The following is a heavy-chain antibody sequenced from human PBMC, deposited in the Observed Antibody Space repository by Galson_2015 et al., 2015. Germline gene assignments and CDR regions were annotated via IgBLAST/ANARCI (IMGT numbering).Heavy chain of an antibody. Sequence: SLRLSCAASGFTFRDHSLDWVRQAPGKGLEWVGRTRKKANSYTTEYAASVKGRFTISRDASKNSLYLQMNSLKTEDTAVYYCALYGDYDFDYWGQGTLVTVSS. CDR1: GFTFRDHS. J-gene: IGHJ4*02. V-gene: IGHV3-72*01. D-gene: IGHD4-17*01. CDR2: TRKKANSYTT. CDR3: ALYGDYDFDY.